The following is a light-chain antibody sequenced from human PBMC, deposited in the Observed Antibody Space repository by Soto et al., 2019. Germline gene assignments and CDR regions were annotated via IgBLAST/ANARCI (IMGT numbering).Light chain of an antibody. Sequence: ETVLTQSPATLSLSPGERATLSFRASQSVSSSYLAWYQQKPGQAPRLLIYGASSRATGIPDRFSGSGSGTDFTLTISSLQSEDFAVYYCQQYNNWPSITFGQGTRLEIK. J-gene: IGKJ5*01. CDR2: GAS. CDR3: QQYNNWPSIT. CDR1: QSVSSSY. V-gene: IGKV3-20*01.